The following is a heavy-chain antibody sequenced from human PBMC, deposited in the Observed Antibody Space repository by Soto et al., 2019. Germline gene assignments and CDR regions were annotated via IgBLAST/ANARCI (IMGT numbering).Heavy chain of an antibody. J-gene: IGHJ4*02. CDR1: GGSISSSSSY. V-gene: IGHV4-39*01. Sequence: SETLSLTCTVSGGSISSSSSYWGWIRQPPGKGLEWVGSIYYLGNTYYNPSLGSRVTISVDTSKNQFSLRLNSVTAADTAVYFCARGYDILTGYYGHFDYWGQGTPVTVSS. D-gene: IGHD3-9*01. CDR2: IYYLGNT. CDR3: ARGYDILTGYYGHFDY.